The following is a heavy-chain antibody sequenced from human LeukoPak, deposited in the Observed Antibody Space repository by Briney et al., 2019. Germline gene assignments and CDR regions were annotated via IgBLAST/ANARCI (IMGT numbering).Heavy chain of an antibody. Sequence: SETLSLTCTVSGDSISSFHWSWIRQPPGKGLEWIAYIYYSGSTNYNPSLKSRVTISVDTSKNQFSLKLSSVTAADTAVYYCARDVGDCSGGSCYYYGMDVWGQGTTVTVSS. V-gene: IGHV4-59*01. CDR1: GDSISSFH. CDR2: IYYSGST. D-gene: IGHD2-15*01. CDR3: ARDVGDCSGGSCYYYGMDV. J-gene: IGHJ6*02.